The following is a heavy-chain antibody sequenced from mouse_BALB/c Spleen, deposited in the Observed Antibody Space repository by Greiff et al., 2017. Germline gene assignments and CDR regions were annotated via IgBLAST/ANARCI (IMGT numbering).Heavy chain of an antibody. D-gene: IGHD2-2*01. CDR3: ARVYYGYDRYAMDY. CDR1: GYTFSSYW. J-gene: IGHJ4*01. V-gene: IGHV1-9*01. Sequence: QVQLKESGAELMKPGASVKISCKATGYTFSSYWIAWVKQRPGHGLEWIGEILPGSGSTNYNEKFKGKATFTADTSSNTAYMQLSSLTSEDSAVYYCARVYYGYDRYAMDYWGQGTSVTVSS. CDR2: ILPGSGST.